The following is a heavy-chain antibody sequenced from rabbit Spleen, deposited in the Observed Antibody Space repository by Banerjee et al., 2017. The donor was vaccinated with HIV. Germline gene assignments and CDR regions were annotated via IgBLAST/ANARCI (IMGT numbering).Heavy chain of an antibody. J-gene: IGHJ6*01. CDR3: ARDTSSSFSSYGMDL. Sequence: EQPEESGGGLVQPEGSLTLTCKASGVSFISSYYMCWVRQAPGKGLEWIACIDTGFGGSTYYASWAKGRFTISKTSSTTVTLQMTSLTAADTATYFCARDTSSSFSSYGMDLWGQGTLVTVS. CDR2: IDTGFGGST. CDR1: GVSFISSYY. V-gene: IGHV1S45*01. D-gene: IGHD1-1*01.